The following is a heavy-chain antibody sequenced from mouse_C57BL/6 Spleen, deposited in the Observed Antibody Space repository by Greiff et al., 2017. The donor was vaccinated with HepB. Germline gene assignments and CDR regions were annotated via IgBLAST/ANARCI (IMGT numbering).Heavy chain of an antibody. V-gene: IGHV1-69*01. CDR3: ARRATVVAKGYFDV. Sequence: QVQLQQPGAELVMPGASVKLSCKASGYTFTSYWMHWVKQRPGQGLEWIGEIDPSDSYTNYNQKFKGKSTLTVDKSSSTAYMQLSSLTSEDSAVYYCARRATVVAKGYFDVWGTGTTVTVSS. CDR2: IDPSDSYT. D-gene: IGHD1-1*01. J-gene: IGHJ1*03. CDR1: GYTFTSYW.